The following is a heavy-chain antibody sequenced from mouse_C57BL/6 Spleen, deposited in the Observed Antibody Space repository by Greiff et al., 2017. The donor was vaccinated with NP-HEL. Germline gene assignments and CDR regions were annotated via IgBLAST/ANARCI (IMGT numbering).Heavy chain of an antibody. J-gene: IGHJ2*01. D-gene: IGHD1-1*01. CDR2: ISSGSSTI. V-gene: IGHV5-17*01. CDR3: ARNGYYGSSLYLDY. Sequence: DVMLVESGGGLVKPGGSLKLSCAASGFTFSDYGMHWVRQAPEKGLEWVAYISSGSSTIYYADTVKGRFTISRDNAKNTLFLQMTSLRSEDTAMYYCARNGYYGSSLYLDYWGQGTTLTVSS. CDR1: GFTFSDYG.